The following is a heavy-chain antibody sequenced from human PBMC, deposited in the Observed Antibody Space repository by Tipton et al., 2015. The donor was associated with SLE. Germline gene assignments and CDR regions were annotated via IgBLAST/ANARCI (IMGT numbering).Heavy chain of an antibody. V-gene: IGHV4-4*07. CDR1: GGSISSYY. CDR2: IYTSGST. CDR3: ARDTYYYDSSGYSGYFQH. J-gene: IGHJ1*01. Sequence: TLSLTCTVSGGSISSYYWSWIRQPAGKGLEWIGRIYTSGSTNYSPSLKSRVTMSVDTSKNQFSLKLSSVTAADTVVYYCARDTYYYDSSGYSGYFQHWGQGTLVTVSS. D-gene: IGHD3-22*01.